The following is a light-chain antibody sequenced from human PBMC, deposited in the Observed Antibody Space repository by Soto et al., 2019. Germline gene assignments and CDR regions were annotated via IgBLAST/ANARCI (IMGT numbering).Light chain of an antibody. Sequence: QSVLTQPPSVSEAPRQRVTISCSGSSSNIGNNAVNWYQQLPGKAPKLLIYYDDLLPSGVSDRFSGSKSGTSASLAISGLQFEDEADYYCAAWDDSLNGVGFGGGTQLTV. CDR2: YDD. J-gene: IGLJ2*01. V-gene: IGLV1-36*01. CDR1: SSNIGNNA. CDR3: AAWDDSLNGVG.